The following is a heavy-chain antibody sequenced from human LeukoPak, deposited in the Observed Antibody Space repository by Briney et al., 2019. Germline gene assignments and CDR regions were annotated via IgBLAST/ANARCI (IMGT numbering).Heavy chain of an antibody. D-gene: IGHD5-18*01. Sequence: ASVKVSCKASGGTFSSYAISWVRQAPGQGLEWMGGIIPILGIANYAQKFQGRVTITADKSTSTAYMELSSLRSEDTAVYYCARGGEGDTAMVSQDYFDYWGQGTLVTVSS. CDR2: IIPILGIA. J-gene: IGHJ4*02. V-gene: IGHV1-69*10. CDR3: ARGGEGDTAMVSQDYFDY. CDR1: GGTFSSYA.